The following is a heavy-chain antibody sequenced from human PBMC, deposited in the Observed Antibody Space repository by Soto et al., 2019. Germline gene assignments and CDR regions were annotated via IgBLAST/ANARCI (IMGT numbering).Heavy chain of an antibody. V-gene: IGHV4-34*01. Sequence: QVQLQQWGAGLLKPSETLSLTCAVYGGSFSGYYWSCVRQSPGKGLEWIGEINPTGGTNYNPSLKSRVTISVDTSKDQFSLQLSSVTAADTAVYYCARTRATPASRNLDYWGQGTLVTVSS. CDR1: GGSFSGYY. D-gene: IGHD1-1*01. CDR2: INPTGGT. J-gene: IGHJ4*02. CDR3: ARTRATPASRNLDY.